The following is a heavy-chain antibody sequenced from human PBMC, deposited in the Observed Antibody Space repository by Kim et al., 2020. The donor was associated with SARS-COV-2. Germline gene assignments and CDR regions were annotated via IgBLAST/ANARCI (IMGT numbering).Heavy chain of an antibody. CDR1: GFTFSNYA. D-gene: IGHD3-10*01. J-gene: IGHJ6*01. V-gene: IGHV3-30-3*01. Sequence: GGSLRLSCAASGFTFSNYAMHWVRQASGKGPEWVGLITYDRTNNYSADSVQGRFTITRDNYKSKHYVQMHMQRLNNTDPYYCSTYLAPWTAFRYFYGMDV. CDR3: STYLAPWTAFRYFYGMDV. CDR2: ITYDRTNN.